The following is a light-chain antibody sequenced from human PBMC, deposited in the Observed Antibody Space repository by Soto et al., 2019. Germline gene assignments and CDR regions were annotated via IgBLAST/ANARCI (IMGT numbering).Light chain of an antibody. CDR2: AAS. CDR1: QSISRN. Sequence: DIQMTQYPSSLSASVGARVTITCRASQSISRNLNWYQHKPGKAPKLLIYAASNLQNGVPSRFRGGGSGTEFTLSINSLQPEDFGTYYCQQSFTTASITFGQGTRLEIK. J-gene: IGKJ5*01. V-gene: IGKV1-39*01. CDR3: QQSFTTASIT.